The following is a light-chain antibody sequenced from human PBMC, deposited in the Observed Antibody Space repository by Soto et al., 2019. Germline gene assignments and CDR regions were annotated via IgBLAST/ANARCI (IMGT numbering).Light chain of an antibody. CDR2: EVN. V-gene: IGLV2-23*02. Sequence: SALTQPASVSGSPGQSITISCTETSSNVGSYKLVSWYQQHPGKAPKLMIFEVNKRPSGVSNRFSGSKSGNTASLTISGLKVEDEADYYCCSSGGSPTYVFGTGTKVTV. CDR3: CSSGGSPTYV. J-gene: IGLJ1*01. CDR1: SSNVGSYKL.